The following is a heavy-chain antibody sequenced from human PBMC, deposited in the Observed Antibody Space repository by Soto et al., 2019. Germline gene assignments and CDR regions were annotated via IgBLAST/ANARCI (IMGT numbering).Heavy chain of an antibody. V-gene: IGHV4-59*08. Sequence: SETLSLTCTVSGGSISSYYWSWIRQPPGKGLEWIGYIYYSGSTNYNPSLKSRVTISVDTSKNQFSLKLSSVTAADTAVYYCARLPPSSAYFDYWGQGTLVTVSS. CDR3: ARLPPSSAYFDY. J-gene: IGHJ4*02. CDR1: GGSISSYY. CDR2: IYYSGST.